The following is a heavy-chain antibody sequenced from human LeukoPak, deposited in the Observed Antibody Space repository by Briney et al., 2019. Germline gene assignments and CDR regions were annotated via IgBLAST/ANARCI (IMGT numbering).Heavy chain of an antibody. D-gene: IGHD6-19*01. V-gene: IGHV1-18*01. CDR2: ISAYNGNT. CDR3: ARVHGWDTNDAFDI. CDR1: GYTFTSYG. Sequence: ASVKVSRKASGYTFTSYGISWVRQAPGQGLEWMGWISAYNGNTNYAQKLQGKVTMTTDTSTSTAYMELRSLRSDDTAVYYCARVHGWDTNDAFDIWGQGTMVTVSS. J-gene: IGHJ3*02.